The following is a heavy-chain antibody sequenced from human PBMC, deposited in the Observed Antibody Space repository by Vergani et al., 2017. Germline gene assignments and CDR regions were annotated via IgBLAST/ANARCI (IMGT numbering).Heavy chain of an antibody. J-gene: IGHJ6*02. D-gene: IGHD3-9*01. V-gene: IGHV4-61*02. CDR1: GGSISSGSYY. CDR2: IYTSGST. Sequence: QVQLQESGPGLVKPSKTLSLTCTVSGGSISSGSYYWSWIRQPAGKGLEWIGRIYTSGSTNYNPSLKSRVTISVDTSKNQFSLKLSSVTAADTAVYYCARVMYRDEASTGYRLEGMDIWGQGTTVTISS. CDR3: ARVMYRDEASTGYRLEGMDI.